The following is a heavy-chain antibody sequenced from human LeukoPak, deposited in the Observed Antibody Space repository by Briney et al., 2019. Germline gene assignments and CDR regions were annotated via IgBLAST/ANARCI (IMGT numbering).Heavy chain of an antibody. J-gene: IGHJ6*02. CDR3: AREDPQTTVPEGMDV. Sequence: PSETLSLTCTVSGGSISYYYWSWLRQPPGKGLEWIGYIYYSGTTNCNPSLKSRVTISVDTSKNQFSLQLRSVTAADTAVYYCAREDPQTTVPEGMDVWGQGTTVTVSS. CDR2: IYYSGTT. D-gene: IGHD4-17*01. V-gene: IGHV4-59*01. CDR1: GGSISYYY.